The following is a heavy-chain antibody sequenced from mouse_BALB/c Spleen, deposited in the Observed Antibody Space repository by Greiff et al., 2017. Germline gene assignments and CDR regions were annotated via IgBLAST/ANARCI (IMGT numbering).Heavy chain of an antibody. CDR3: ARLSRYYFDY. V-gene: IGHV5-12-2*01. CDR1: GFTFSSYT. J-gene: IGHJ2*01. Sequence: DVKLVESGGGLVQPGGSLKLSCAASGFTFSSYTMSWVRQTPEKRLEWVAYISNGGGSTYYPDTVKGRFTISRDNAKNTLYLQMSSLKSEDTAMYYCARLSRYYFDYWGQGTTLTVSS. CDR2: ISNGGGST. D-gene: IGHD1-1*01.